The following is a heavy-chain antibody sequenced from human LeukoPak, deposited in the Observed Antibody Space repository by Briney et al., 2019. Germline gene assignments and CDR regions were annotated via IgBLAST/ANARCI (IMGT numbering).Heavy chain of an antibody. Sequence: PGGSLRLSCAASGFTFSRYAMSWVRQAPGKGLEWVSSISGSGVSTYYADSVKGRFTISRDNSKNTLYLQMNSLRAEDTAVYYCAKEKISFCGGDCYAFDYWGQGTLVTVSS. CDR2: ISGSGVST. D-gene: IGHD2-21*02. CDR1: GFTFSRYA. J-gene: IGHJ4*02. V-gene: IGHV3-23*01. CDR3: AKEKISFCGGDCYAFDY.